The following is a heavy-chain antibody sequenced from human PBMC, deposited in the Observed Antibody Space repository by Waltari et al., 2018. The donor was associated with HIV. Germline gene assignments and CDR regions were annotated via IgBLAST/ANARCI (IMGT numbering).Heavy chain of an antibody. V-gene: IGHV1-2*05. CDR2: LNPNSGGT. CDR3: ARQLCSSRLCISGYDF. J-gene: IGHJ4*02. Sequence: QVHVEQSGPTVKNYGASVQVSWKASAFTFDGYLNHWVRQAPGEGPVWMERLNPNSGGTHFAQRFQVRITMTWDPSTKTAYMELTGLRFDDTGLYYCARQLCSSRLCISGYDFWGQGTRVTVSS. D-gene: IGHD3-3*01. CDR1: AFTFDGYL.